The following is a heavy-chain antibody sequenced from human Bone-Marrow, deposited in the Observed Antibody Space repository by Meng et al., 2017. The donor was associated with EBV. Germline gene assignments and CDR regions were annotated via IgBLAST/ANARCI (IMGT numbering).Heavy chain of an antibody. D-gene: IGHD3-3*01. V-gene: IGHV1-2*06. CDR1: GYTFSGYY. J-gene: IGHJ4*02. Sequence: GQLVQPGAEVKKPGASVKASCKASGYTFSGYYMHWVRQAPGQGLEWMGRINPNSGGTNYAQKFQGRVTMSRDTSISTAYMELSRLRSDDTALYYCARDLTNDYFDYWGQGTLVTVSS. CDR3: ARDLTNDYFDY. CDR2: INPNSGGT.